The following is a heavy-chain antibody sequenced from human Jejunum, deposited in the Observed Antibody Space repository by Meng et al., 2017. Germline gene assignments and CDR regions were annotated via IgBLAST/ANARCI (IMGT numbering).Heavy chain of an antibody. CDR2: VNQDGSER. D-gene: IGHD1-26*01. CDR1: GFIFTNSW. J-gene: IGHJ4*02. CDR3: ATTIGGGPTSY. V-gene: IGHV3-7*01. Sequence: GGSLRLFCAASGFIFTNSWMTWVRQAPGKGLEWVADVNQDGSERNYVDSVRGRFTLSRDNAKNSLYLQMNSLRDEDTAVYFCATTIGGGPTSYWGQGTLVT.